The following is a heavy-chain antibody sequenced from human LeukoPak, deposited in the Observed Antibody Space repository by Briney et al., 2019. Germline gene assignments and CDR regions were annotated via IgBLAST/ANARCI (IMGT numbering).Heavy chain of an antibody. J-gene: IGHJ4*02. CDR1: GFTFSSCY. CDR2: ISSDGTST. Sequence: TGGSLRLSCAASGFTFSSCYMHWVRQAPGRGLEYVSTISSDGTSTYYASSLRGRFTTSRDNSKNTLYLQMGSLRPEDMAVYYCARSTRYFGSAMYYFDTWGQGTLVPVPS. CDR3: ARSTRYFGSAMYYFDT. D-gene: IGHD3-10*01. V-gene: IGHV3-64*01.